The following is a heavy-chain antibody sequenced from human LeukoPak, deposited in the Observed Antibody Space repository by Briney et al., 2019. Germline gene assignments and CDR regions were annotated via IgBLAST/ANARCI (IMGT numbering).Heavy chain of an antibody. V-gene: IGHV5-10-1*01. J-gene: IGHJ5*02. D-gene: IGHD1-7*01. CDR2: IDPSDSYT. CDR3: ARHKLHELRFDP. Sequence: GESLKISCKGSGYSFTSYWISWVRQTPGKGLEWMGRIDPSDSYTNYSPSFQGHVTISADKSISTAYLQWSSLKASDTAMYYCARHKLHELRFDPWGQGTLVTVSS. CDR1: GYSFTSYW.